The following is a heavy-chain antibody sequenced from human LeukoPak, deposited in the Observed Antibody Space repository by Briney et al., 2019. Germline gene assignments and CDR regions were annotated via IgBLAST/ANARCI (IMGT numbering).Heavy chain of an antibody. CDR3: ARNRGGLSSSWYGEDFDY. V-gene: IGHV1-46*01. CDR1: GYTFTSYY. CDR2: INPSGGST. D-gene: IGHD6-13*01. J-gene: IGHJ4*02. Sequence: GASVKVSCKASGYTFTSYYMHWVRQAPGQGLEWMGIINPSGGSTSYAQKFQGRVTMTRDTSTSTVYMELSSLRSEDTAVYYCARNRGGLSSSWYGEDFDYWGQGTLVTVSS.